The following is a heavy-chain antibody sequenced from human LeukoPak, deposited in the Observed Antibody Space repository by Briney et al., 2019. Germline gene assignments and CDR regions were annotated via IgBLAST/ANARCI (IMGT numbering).Heavy chain of an antibody. D-gene: IGHD3-16*02. J-gene: IGHJ3*02. V-gene: IGHV3-66*01. CDR3: ARDPGPMTTFGGVAVNAFDI. Sequence: PGGSLRLSCAASGFTVSSNYINWVRQAPGKGLEWVSVIFIGGSTDYADSVKGRFTMSRDNSENTVYLQVNRLRAEDTAIYYCARDPGPMTTFGGVAVNAFDIWGQGTMVTVSS. CDR2: IFIGGST. CDR1: GFTVSSNY.